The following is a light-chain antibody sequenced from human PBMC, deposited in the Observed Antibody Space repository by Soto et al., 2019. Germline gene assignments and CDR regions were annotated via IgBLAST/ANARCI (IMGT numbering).Light chain of an antibody. J-gene: IGKJ4*01. CDR1: QSVSSN. V-gene: IGKV3-11*01. Sequence: EIVMTQSPATLSVSPGERATLSCRASQSVSSNLAWYQQKPGQAPRLLIYDASSRATGIPARFSGSGSGTDFTLTISSLEPEDFAVYYCQQRSDFLTFGGGTKVDIK. CDR2: DAS. CDR3: QQRSDFLT.